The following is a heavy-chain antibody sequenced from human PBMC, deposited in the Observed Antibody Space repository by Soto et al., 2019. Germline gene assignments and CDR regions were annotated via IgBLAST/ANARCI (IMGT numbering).Heavy chain of an antibody. D-gene: IGHD2-15*01. CDR3: APLSVSLSGPYGIHV. CDR1: GYSVSSSDYY. CDR2: MLYSGLT. V-gene: IGHV4-39*01. J-gene: IGHJ6*02. Sequence: KTSETLSLTCSVSGYSVSSSDYYWAWIRQPPGKGLEWIGSMLYSGLTYYNPSLKSRVTLSVDTPKNQFSVRLNSVTASDTAVYYCAPLSVSLSGPYGIHVWGQGTTVTVSS.